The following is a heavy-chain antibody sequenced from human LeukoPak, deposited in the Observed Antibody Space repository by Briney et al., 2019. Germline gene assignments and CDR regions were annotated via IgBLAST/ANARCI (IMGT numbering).Heavy chain of an antibody. J-gene: IGHJ4*02. CDR1: GFTFNSYG. V-gene: IGHV3-23*01. CDR3: AKFGFCSTTSCPAPY. CDR2: ISGSGAYT. D-gene: IGHD2-2*01. Sequence: GGSLRLSCAASGFTFNSYGMSWVRQAPGKGLEWVSAISGSGAYTYYADSVKGRFTISRDNSKNTLFLQMNSLRAKDTAVYYCAKFGFCSTTSCPAPYWGQGTLVTVSS.